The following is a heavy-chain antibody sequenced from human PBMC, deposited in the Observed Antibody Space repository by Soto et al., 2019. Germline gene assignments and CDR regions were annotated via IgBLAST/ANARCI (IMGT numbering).Heavy chain of an antibody. V-gene: IGHV3-30-3*01. CDR2: ISYDGSNK. D-gene: IGHD4-17*01. CDR3: ARVADYGRNIDY. CDR1: GFTFSSYA. J-gene: IGHJ4*02. Sequence: GGSLRLSCAASGFTFSSYAMHWVRQAPGKGLEWVAVISYDGSNKYYADSVKGRFTISRDNSKNTLYLQMNSLRAEDTAVYYCARVADYGRNIDYWGQGTLVTVSS.